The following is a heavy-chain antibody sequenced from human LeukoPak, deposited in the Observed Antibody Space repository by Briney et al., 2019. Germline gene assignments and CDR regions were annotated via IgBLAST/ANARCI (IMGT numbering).Heavy chain of an antibody. J-gene: IGHJ6*02. D-gene: IGHD6-25*01. Sequence: SQTLSLTCPVSGASISSGGYYWTWIRQLPGKGLEWIGYIYYTGSINYNPSLKSRVTISLDTSENQFSLKLTSVTAADTAIYYCARGRAAPNYYYGVDVWGQGTTVTVSS. CDR2: IYYTGSI. CDR1: GASISSGGYY. V-gene: IGHV4-31*03. CDR3: ARGRAAPNYYYGVDV.